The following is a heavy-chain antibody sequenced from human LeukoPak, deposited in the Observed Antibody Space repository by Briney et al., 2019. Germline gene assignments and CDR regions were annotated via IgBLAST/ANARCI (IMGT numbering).Heavy chain of an antibody. J-gene: IGHJ5*02. D-gene: IGHD3-3*01. CDR2: ISSSGSTI. CDR1: GFTFSSYE. CDR3: ARDYDFWSGYYSNWFDP. V-gene: IGHV3-48*03. Sequence: PGGSLRLSCAASGFTFSSYEMNWVRQAPGKGLEWVSYISSSGSTIYYADSVKGRFTISRDNVKNSLYLQMNSLRAEDTAVYYCARDYDFWSGYYSNWFDPWGKGALVTVSS.